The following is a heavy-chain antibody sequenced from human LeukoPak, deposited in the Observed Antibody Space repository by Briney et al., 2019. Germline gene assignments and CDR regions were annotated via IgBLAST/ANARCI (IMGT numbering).Heavy chain of an antibody. CDR2: IYSGGNI. J-gene: IGHJ4*02. V-gene: IGHV3-53*01. CDR1: GFTVSSTY. CDR3: AKAIAVAEGCFDY. Sequence: PGGSLRLSCAASGFTVSSTYMSWVRQAPGKGLEWVSVIYSGGNIYYIDSVKGRFTISRDTSKNTLYLQMNSLRAEDTAVYYCAKAIAVAEGCFDYWGQGTLVTVSS. D-gene: IGHD6-13*01.